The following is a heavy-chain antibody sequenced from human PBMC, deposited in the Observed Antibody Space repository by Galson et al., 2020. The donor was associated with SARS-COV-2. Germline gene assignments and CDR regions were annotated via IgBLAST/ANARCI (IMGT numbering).Heavy chain of an antibody. CDR1: GHSIRNDNPH. CDR3: AGYSQITGFFY. V-gene: IGHV4-39*07. J-gene: IGHJ4*02. D-gene: IGHD4-4*01. CDR2: AHSSWNT. Sequence: SETLSLPCTVSGHSIRNDNPHWGWIRQAPAKALEWVASAHSSWNTYYNPSLKSRINISVDTSKNQLSLELTSVSAAATAVYYCAGYSQITGFFYWGQGTLVTGSS.